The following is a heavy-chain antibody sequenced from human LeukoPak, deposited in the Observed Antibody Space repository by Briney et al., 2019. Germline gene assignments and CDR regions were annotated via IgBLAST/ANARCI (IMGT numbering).Heavy chain of an antibody. D-gene: IGHD3-16*01. CDR3: ARSGRSGDSMDALDI. CDR2: IIPIFNTA. Sequence: SVKVSCKASGGTFSSYATSWVRQAPGQGLEWMGRIIPIFNTANYAQKSQGRVTITTDESTSTAYMELSSLRSADTAVYYCARSGRSGDSMDALDIWGQGTMVTVSS. J-gene: IGHJ3*02. V-gene: IGHV1-69*05. CDR1: GGTFSSYA.